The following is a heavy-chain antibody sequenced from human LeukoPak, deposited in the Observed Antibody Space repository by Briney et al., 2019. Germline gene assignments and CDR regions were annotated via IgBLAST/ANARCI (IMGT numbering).Heavy chain of an antibody. CDR2: IYTSGST. J-gene: IGHJ6*02. D-gene: IGHD4-17*01. CDR3: ARVTVTTLYYYYYYGMDV. V-gene: IGHV4-4*07. Sequence: SETLSLTCTVSGGSISSYYWSWIRQPAGKGLEWIGRIYTSGSTNYNPSLKSRVTMSVDTSKNQFSLKLSSVTAADTAVYYCARVTVTTLYYYYYYGMDVWGQGTTVTVSS. CDR1: GGSISSYY.